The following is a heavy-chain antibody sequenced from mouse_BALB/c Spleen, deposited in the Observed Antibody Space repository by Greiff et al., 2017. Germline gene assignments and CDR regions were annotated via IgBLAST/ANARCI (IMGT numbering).Heavy chain of an antibody. V-gene: IGHV10-1*02. CDR2: IRSKSNNYAT. CDR1: GFTFNTYA. Sequence: EVQGVESGGGLVQPKGSLKLSCAASGFTFNTYAMNWVRQAPGKGLEWVARIRSKSNNYATYYADSVKDRFTISRDASQSMLYLKMNNLKTEDTAMYDCVRHDWDHYAMDYWGQGTSVTVSS. CDR3: VRHDWDHYAMDY. J-gene: IGHJ4*01. D-gene: IGHD4-1*01.